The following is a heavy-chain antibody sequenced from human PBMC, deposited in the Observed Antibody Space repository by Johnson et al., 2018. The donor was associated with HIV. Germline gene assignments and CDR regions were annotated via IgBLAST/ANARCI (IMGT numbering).Heavy chain of an antibody. CDR3: ARGVGGAGDDAFDI. Sequence: VQLVESGGGVVQPGGSLRLSCAASGFTFSSYGMHWVRQAPGKGLEWVSGINWNGGSKGYGDSVKGRFTISRDNAKNSLNMQMNSLRAEDTALYYCARGVGGAGDDAFDIWGQGTMVTVSS. CDR2: INWNGGSK. V-gene: IGHV3-20*04. D-gene: IGHD6-19*01. J-gene: IGHJ3*02. CDR1: GFTFSSYG.